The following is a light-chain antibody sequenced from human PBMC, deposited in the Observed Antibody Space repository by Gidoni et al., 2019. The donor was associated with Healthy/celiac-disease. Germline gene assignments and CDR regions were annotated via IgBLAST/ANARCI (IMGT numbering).Light chain of an antibody. CDR1: QSVRSY. J-gene: IGKJ5*01. V-gene: IGKV3-11*01. Sequence: EIVLTQSPATLSLSPGERATLSYRASQSVRSYLAWYQQKPGQAHRLLIYDASNRATGIPARFSGSGSGKDFTLTISSLEPEDFAVYYCQQRSNWTPINFGQGTRLEIK. CDR3: QQRSNWTPIN. CDR2: DAS.